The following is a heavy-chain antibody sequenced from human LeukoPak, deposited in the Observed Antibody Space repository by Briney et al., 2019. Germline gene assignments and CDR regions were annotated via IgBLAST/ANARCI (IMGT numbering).Heavy chain of an antibody. Sequence: SETLSLTCTVSGGSISSSGYYWGWIRQPPGKGLEWIGSIYYSGSTYYNPSLKSRVTISVDTSKNQFSLKLSSVTAADTAVYYCARHARIVGATANFDYWGQGTLVTVSS. V-gene: IGHV4-39*01. CDR2: IYYSGST. CDR1: GGSISSSGYY. J-gene: IGHJ4*02. D-gene: IGHD1-26*01. CDR3: ARHARIVGATANFDY.